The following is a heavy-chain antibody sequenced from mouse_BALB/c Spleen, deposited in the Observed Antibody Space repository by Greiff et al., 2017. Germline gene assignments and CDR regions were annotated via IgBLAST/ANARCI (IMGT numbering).Heavy chain of an antibody. D-gene: IGHD1-1*01. Sequence: VKVVESGPGLVAPSQSLSITCTVSGFSLTSYGVHWVRQPPGKGLEWLGVIWAGGSTNYNSALMSRLSISKDNSKSQVFLKMNSLQTDDTAMYYCARDEDYYYGSSSYWYFDVWGAGTTVTVSS. J-gene: IGHJ1*01. CDR1: GFSLTSYG. CDR3: ARDEDYYYGSSSYWYFDV. V-gene: IGHV2-9*02. CDR2: IWAGGST.